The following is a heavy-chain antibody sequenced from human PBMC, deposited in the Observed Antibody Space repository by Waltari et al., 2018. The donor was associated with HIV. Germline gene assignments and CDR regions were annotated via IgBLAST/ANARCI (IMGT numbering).Heavy chain of an antibody. J-gene: IGHJ5*02. D-gene: IGHD2-15*01. Sequence: QVQLVKSGTEVKKPGSSVKVSCKASGGTFGSHAIRWVRQAPGQGLEWMGGIIPIFGTANYAQKFQGRVTITADESTSTAYMELSSLRSEDTAVYYCARDRGDYCSGGSCYSYPWGQGTLVTVSS. CDR2: IIPIFGTA. CDR1: GGTFGSHA. V-gene: IGHV1-69*01. CDR3: ARDRGDYCSGGSCYSYP.